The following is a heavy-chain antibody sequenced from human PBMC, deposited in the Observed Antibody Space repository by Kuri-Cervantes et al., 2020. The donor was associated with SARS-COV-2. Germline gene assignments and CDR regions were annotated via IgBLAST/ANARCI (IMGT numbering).Heavy chain of an antibody. J-gene: IGHJ4*02. CDR3: ARDQGDKTVTTH. D-gene: IGHD4-17*01. V-gene: IGHV1-69*05. Sequence: SVKVSCKASGGTFSSYAISWVRQPPGQGLEWMGWIIPIFGTAKYALKFQGRVTITTDESTSTAYMELSSLRSEDTAVYYCARDQGDKTVTTHWGQGTLVTVSS. CDR2: IIPIFGTA. CDR1: GGTFSSYA.